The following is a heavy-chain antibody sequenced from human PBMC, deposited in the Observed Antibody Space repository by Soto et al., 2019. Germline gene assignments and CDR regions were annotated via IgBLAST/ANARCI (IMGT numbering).Heavy chain of an antibody. V-gene: IGHV3-21*01. Sequence: GGSMRLSCEASGFTFNDYSMDWVRQAPEKGLEWVSSISSSGTYIYYADSVKGRFAISRDNANNVMYLQMDTLRAEDTAVYYCVRAGHVFDVHYYGMDLWGQGTTVTVSS. CDR3: VRAGHVFDVHYYGMDL. D-gene: IGHD3-10*01. J-gene: IGHJ6*02. CDR2: ISSSGTYI. CDR1: GFTFNDYS.